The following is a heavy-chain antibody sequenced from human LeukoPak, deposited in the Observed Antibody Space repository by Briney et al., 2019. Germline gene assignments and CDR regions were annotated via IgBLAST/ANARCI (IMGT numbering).Heavy chain of an antibody. CDR1: GFTFSTYW. CDR2: TREDGSEK. D-gene: IGHD3-10*01. J-gene: IGHJ4*02. V-gene: IGHV3-7*01. Sequence: GGSLRLSCTASGFTFSTYWMSWVRQAPGKGLEWVANTREDGSEKYYVDSVKGRFIISRDNAKNSLYLQMNSLRAEDTAVYYCARDATMVRGVYTLRPAGFDYWGQGTLVTVSS. CDR3: ARDATMVRGVYTLRPAGFDY.